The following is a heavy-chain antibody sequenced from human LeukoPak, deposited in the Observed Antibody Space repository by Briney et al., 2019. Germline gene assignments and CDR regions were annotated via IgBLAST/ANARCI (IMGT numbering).Heavy chain of an antibody. J-gene: IGHJ3*02. CDR1: GDSISSGDYY. Sequence: PSETLSLTCTVSGDSISSGDYYWTWIRQPPGKGLEWIGYIYYSDVANYNPSLKSRVSISVDTSKNQFSLKLTSVTAADTAVYYCASDSGGRRDAFNIWGQGTMVTVSS. CDR3: ASDSGGRRDAFNI. D-gene: IGHD2-8*02. CDR2: IYYSDVA. V-gene: IGHV4-61*08.